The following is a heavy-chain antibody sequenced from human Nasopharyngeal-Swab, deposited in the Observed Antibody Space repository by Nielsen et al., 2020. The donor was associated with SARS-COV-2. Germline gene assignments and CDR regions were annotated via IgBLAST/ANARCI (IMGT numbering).Heavy chain of an antibody. D-gene: IGHD2-15*01. Sequence: GESLKISCAASGFTFGTYWMTWVRQAPGKGLEWVANIKQDGSEKYYVDSVKGRFTISRDNAKNSLYLQMNSLRAEDTAVHYCARVGWWFHYYFDYWGQGTLATVSS. V-gene: IGHV3-7*01. J-gene: IGHJ4*02. CDR1: GFTFGTYW. CDR2: IKQDGSEK. CDR3: ARVGWWFHYYFDY.